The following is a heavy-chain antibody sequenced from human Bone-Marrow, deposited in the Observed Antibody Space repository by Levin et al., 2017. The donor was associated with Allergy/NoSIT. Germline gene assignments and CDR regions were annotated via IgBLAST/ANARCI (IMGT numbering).Heavy chain of an antibody. Sequence: GESLKISCAASGFTFSSYDMHWVRQAPGKGLEWVAVISYDGNNQYYADSVKGRFTISRDNSKNTLYLQMNSLRTEDTAVYYCAKDDFDFWSGYYETHHMDVWGKGTTVTVSS. D-gene: IGHD3-3*01. J-gene: IGHJ6*03. CDR2: ISYDGNNQ. CDR1: GFTFSSYD. CDR3: AKDDFDFWSGYYETHHMDV. V-gene: IGHV3-30*18.